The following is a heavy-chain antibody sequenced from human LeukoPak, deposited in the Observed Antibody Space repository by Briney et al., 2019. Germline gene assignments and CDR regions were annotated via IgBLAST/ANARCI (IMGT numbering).Heavy chain of an antibody. Sequence: GGSLRLSCAASGFTVSSTYMNWVRQAPGKGLEWVSAISGSGGSTYYADSVKGRSTISRDNSKNTLYLQMNSLRAEDTAVDYCAKESYYDSSGYYVVYWGQGTLVTVSS. CDR1: GFTVSSTY. CDR3: AKESYYDSSGYYVVY. J-gene: IGHJ4*02. CDR2: ISGSGGST. D-gene: IGHD3-22*01. V-gene: IGHV3-23*01.